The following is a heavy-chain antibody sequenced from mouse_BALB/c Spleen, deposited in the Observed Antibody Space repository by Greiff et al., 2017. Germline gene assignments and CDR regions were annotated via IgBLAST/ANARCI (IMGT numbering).Heavy chain of an antibody. V-gene: IGHV2-2*02. Sequence: VQLQQSGPGLVQPSQSLSITCTVSGFSLTSYGVNWVRQSPGKGLEWLGVIWSGGSTDYNAAFISRLSISKDNSKGQVFFKMNSLQANDTAIYYCARSNYCYDNYAMDYWGQGTSVTVSS. CDR2: IWSGGST. CDR1: GFSLTSYG. D-gene: IGHD2-12*01. CDR3: ARSNYCYDNYAMDY. J-gene: IGHJ4*01.